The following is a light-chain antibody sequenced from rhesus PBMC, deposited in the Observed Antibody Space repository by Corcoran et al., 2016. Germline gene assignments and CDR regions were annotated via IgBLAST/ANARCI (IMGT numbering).Light chain of an antibody. V-gene: IGLV2-32*02. Sequence: QAALTQPRSVSASPGQSVTISCTGTSSDIGGYNYVSWYQQHPGTAPKLMIYEVSKRPSGVSDRFSGSKSGNTASLTISGLQAEDEADYYCSSYAGSNTFVFGSGTKLTVL. CDR1: SSDIGGYNY. J-gene: IGLJ6*01. CDR2: EVS. CDR3: SSYAGSNTFV.